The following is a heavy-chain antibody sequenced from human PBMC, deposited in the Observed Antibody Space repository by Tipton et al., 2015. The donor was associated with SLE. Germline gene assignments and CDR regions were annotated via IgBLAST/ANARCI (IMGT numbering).Heavy chain of an antibody. CDR2: ISSSSSYI. Sequence: GSLRLSCAASGFTFSSYSMNWVRQAPGKGLEWVSSISSSSSYIYYADSVKGRFTISRDNAKNSLYLQMNSLRAEDTAVYYCAREEQQLVDGYSSGWYDWGDYWGQGTPVTVSS. D-gene: IGHD6-19*01. V-gene: IGHV3-21*01. J-gene: IGHJ4*02. CDR1: GFTFSSYS. CDR3: AREEQQLVDGYSSGWYDWGDY.